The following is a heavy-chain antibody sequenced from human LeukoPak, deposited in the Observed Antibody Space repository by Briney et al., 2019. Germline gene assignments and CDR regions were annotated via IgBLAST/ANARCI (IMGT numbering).Heavy chain of an antibody. CDR2: IRYDGSNK. V-gene: IGHV3-30*02. CDR3: ANLGSSSPEYYFDY. Sequence: GGSLRLSCAASGFTFSSYGMHWVRQAPGKGLEWVAFIRYDGSNKYYADSVKGRFTISRDNSKNTLYLQMNSLRAEDTAVHYCANLGSSSPEYYFDYWGQGTLVTVSS. D-gene: IGHD6-13*01. CDR1: GFTFSSYG. J-gene: IGHJ4*02.